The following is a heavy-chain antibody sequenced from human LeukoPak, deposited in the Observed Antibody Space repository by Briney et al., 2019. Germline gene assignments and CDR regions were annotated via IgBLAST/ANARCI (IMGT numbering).Heavy chain of an antibody. V-gene: IGHV4-34*01. CDR1: GGSFSGYY. CDR2: INHSRST. Sequence: PSETLSLTCAVYGGSFSGYYWSWIRQPPGKGLEWIGEINHSRSTNYNPSLKSRVTISVDTSMNQFSLKLSSVTAADTAVYYCARPLYYYYYMDVWGKGTTVTVSS. J-gene: IGHJ6*03. CDR3: ARPLYYYYYMDV.